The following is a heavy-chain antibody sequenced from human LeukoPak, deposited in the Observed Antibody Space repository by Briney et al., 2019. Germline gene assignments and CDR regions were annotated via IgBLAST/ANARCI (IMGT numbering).Heavy chain of an antibody. Sequence: PGGSLRLSCAASGFTFSSYAMHWVPQAPGKGLEWVAVISYDGSNKYYADSVKGRFTISRDNSKNTLYLQMNSLRAEDTAVYYCARDPRILYNWNYDGWFDPWGQGTLVTVSS. CDR2: ISYDGSNK. D-gene: IGHD1-7*01. J-gene: IGHJ5*02. CDR3: ARDPRILYNWNYDGWFDP. V-gene: IGHV3-30*04. CDR1: GFTFSSYA.